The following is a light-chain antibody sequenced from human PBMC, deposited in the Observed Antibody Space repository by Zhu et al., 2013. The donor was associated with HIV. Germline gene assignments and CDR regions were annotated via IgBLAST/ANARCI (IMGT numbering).Light chain of an antibody. J-gene: IGLJ2*01. CDR2: DNN. CDR3: ATWNNGLNGHVV. V-gene: IGLV1-51*01. CDR1: NSNIGNNY. Sequence: QSVLTQPPSVSAAPGQKVTISCSGNNSNIGNNYVSWYFQLPGTAPKLLMYDNNKRPSGIPDRFSGSKSGTSATLGITGLQTGDEADYYCATWNNGLNGHVVFGGGTKADRP.